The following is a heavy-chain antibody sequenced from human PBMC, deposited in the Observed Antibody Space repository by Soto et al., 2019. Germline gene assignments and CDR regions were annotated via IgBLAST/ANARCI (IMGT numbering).Heavy chain of an antibody. D-gene: IGHD1-1*01. CDR1: GGSITNNY. V-gene: IGHV4-59*08. Sequence: SETLSLTCTVSGGSITNNYWSWIRQSPGKGLEWIGCSYYSGSTSYNPSLRSRVTISIDTSKTQFSLRLRSVTAADTAVYYCARRQDWNNLFDTWGQGTLVTVSS. J-gene: IGHJ5*02. CDR2: SYYSGST. CDR3: ARRQDWNNLFDT.